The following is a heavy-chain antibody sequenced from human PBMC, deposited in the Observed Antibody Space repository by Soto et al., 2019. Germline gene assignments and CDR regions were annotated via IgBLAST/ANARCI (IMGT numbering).Heavy chain of an antibody. CDR3: ARDLGSGYSSSWFYMDV. V-gene: IGHV1-2*04. CDR1: EYTFTGYY. D-gene: IGHD6-13*01. CDR2: INPNSGGT. J-gene: IGHJ6*03. Sequence: GPSVKFSCKASEYTFTGYYMHWVRQAPGQGLEWMGWINPNSGGTNYAQKFQGWVTMTRDTSISTAYMELSRLRSDDTAVYYCARDLGSGYSSSWFYMDVWGKGTTVTXSS.